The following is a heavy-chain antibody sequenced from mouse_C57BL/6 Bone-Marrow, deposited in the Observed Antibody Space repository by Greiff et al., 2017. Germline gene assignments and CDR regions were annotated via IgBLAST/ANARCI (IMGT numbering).Heavy chain of an antibody. Sequence: EVKVVESGGDLVKPGGSLKLSCAASGFTFSSYGLSWVRQTPDKRLEWVATMSSGGSYTYYPDSVKGRFTISRDNAKNTLYLQMSSLKSEDTAMYYCARRGYYGFAYWGQGTLVTVSA. V-gene: IGHV5-6*02. J-gene: IGHJ3*01. CDR3: ARRGYYGFAY. D-gene: IGHD2-3*01. CDR1: GFTFSSYG. CDR2: MSSGGSYT.